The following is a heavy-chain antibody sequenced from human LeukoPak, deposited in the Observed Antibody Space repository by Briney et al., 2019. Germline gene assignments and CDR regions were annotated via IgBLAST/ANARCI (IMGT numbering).Heavy chain of an antibody. CDR1: GFTFSSYW. J-gene: IGHJ5*02. D-gene: IGHD3-3*01. CDR3: ATENAYYDFWSGYYRNLNWFDP. V-gene: IGHV3-7*01. Sequence: PGGSLRLSCAASGFTFSSYWMSWVRQAPGKGPEWVANIKQDGSEKYCVDSVKGRFTISRDNAKNSLYLQMNSLRAEDTAVYYCATENAYYDFWSGYYRNLNWFDPWGQGTLVTVSS. CDR2: IKQDGSEK.